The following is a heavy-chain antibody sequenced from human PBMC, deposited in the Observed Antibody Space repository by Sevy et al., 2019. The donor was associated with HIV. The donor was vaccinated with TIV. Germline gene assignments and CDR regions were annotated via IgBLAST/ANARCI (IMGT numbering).Heavy chain of an antibody. V-gene: IGHV4-59*01. CDR2: INYSGST. CDR3: ARVAYCGGDCYPFDY. D-gene: IGHD2-21*02. CDR1: GGSISGYY. J-gene: IGHJ4*02. Sequence: SETLSLTCSVSGGSISGYYWSWIRQPPGKGLEWIGYINYSGSTNYNPSLKSRVTISVDTSKNQFSLKRSSVTAAETAVYYCARVAYCGGDCYPFDYWGQGTLVTVSS.